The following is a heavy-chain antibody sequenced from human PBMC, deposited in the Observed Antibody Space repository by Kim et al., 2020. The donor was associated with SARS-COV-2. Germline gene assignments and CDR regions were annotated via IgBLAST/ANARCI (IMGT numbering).Heavy chain of an antibody. Sequence: SETLSLTCTVSGGSISSSSYYWGWIRQPPGKGLEWIGSIYYSGSTYYNPSLKSRVTISVDTSKNQFSLKLSSVTAADTAVYYCASLRRGAVAGIIGPSNNWFDPWGQGTLVTVSS. D-gene: IGHD6-19*01. CDR2: IYYSGST. CDR1: GGSISSSSYY. J-gene: IGHJ5*02. CDR3: ASLRRGAVAGIIGPSNNWFDP. V-gene: IGHV4-39*01.